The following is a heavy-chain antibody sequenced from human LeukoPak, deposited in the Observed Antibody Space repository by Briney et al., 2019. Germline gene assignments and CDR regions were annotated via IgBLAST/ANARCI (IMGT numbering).Heavy chain of an antibody. CDR1: GFTFSSYR. J-gene: IGHJ6*02. D-gene: IGHD3-22*01. Sequence: PGGSLRLSCAASGFTFSSYRMIWVRQTPGKGLEWVSSISSSSSTINYADSMRGRFTISRDNAKNSLYLQMNSLRAEDTAVYYCARSSGYTRYYGMDVWGQGTTVTVSS. CDR3: ARSSGYTRYYGMDV. V-gene: IGHV3-48*04. CDR2: ISSSSSTI.